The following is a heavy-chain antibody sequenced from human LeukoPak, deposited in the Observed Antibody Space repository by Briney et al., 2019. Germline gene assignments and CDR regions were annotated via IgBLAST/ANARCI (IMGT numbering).Heavy chain of an antibody. J-gene: IGHJ4*02. CDR1: GYTFTSYA. CDR3: ARGPLLKYYDFWSGYSPFDY. CDR2: MNPNSGNT. D-gene: IGHD3-3*01. V-gene: IGHV1-8*03. Sequence: GASVKVSCKASGYTFTSYAMNWVRQATGQGLEWMGWMNPNSGNTGYAQKFQGRVTITRNTSISTAYMELSSLRSEDTAVYYCARGPLLKYYDFWSGYSPFDYWGQGTLVTVSS.